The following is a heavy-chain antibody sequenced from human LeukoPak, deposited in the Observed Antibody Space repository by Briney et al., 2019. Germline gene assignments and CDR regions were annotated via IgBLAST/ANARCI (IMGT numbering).Heavy chain of an antibody. Sequence: GGSLRLSCAASGFTFSSYWMSWVRQAPGKGLEWVANIKQDGSEKYYVDSVKGRFTISRDNAKNSLYLQMNSLRAEDTAVYYCARHNSGWSLNRGFDPWGQGTLVTVSS. D-gene: IGHD6-19*01. V-gene: IGHV3-7*01. CDR2: IKQDGSEK. CDR1: GFTFSSYW. J-gene: IGHJ5*02. CDR3: ARHNSGWSLNRGFDP.